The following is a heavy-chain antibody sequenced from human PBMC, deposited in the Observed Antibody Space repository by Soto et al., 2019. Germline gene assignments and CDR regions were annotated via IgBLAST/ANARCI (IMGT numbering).Heavy chain of an antibody. V-gene: IGHV3-23*01. J-gene: IGHJ4*02. Sequence: GGSLRLSCASSGFSFTNFAMSWVRQAPGKGLEWVAGIGASGDITWYADSVKGRLSISRDNSKNTLYLQLNSLRFEDTAVYYCAKDDFTDRGDDYFDYWGPGTLVTVSS. CDR3: AKDDFTDRGDDYFDY. CDR1: GFSFTNFA. D-gene: IGHD2-21*02. CDR2: IGASGDIT.